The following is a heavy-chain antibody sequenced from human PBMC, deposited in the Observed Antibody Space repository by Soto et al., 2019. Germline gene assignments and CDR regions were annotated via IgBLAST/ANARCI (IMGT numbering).Heavy chain of an antibody. J-gene: IGHJ4*02. CDR1: GYTFTSSF. CDR2: INPSGDST. Sequence: QVQLVQSGAEVKKPGASVKVSCKASGYTFTSSFMHWVRQAPEQGLEWMGIINPSGDSTVYAQKFQGRVTMTRDTSTGTVYMELSSLKSEDTACYYCARAPRSRDYFDSWGQGTLVTVSS. V-gene: IGHV1-46*01. CDR3: ARAPRSRDYFDS.